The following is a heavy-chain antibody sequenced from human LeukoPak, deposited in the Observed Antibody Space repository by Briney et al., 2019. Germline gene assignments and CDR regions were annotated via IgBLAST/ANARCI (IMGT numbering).Heavy chain of an antibody. D-gene: IGHD4-23*01. CDR3: ARDKRWEINWFDP. V-gene: IGHV3-7*01. J-gene: IGHJ5*02. CDR1: GFTFSSSW. Sequence: GGALRLSCAAPGFTFSSSWMSWVRQALGKGRERVANIKQDESVKYYVDIVKGRFIISRDNAKNSLYLQMNSLRADDTAVYYCARDKRWEINWFDPWGQGTLVTVSS. CDR2: IKQDESVK.